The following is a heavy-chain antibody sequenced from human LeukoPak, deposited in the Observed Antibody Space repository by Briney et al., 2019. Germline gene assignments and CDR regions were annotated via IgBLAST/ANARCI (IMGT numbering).Heavy chain of an antibody. J-gene: IGHJ5*02. CDR1: ADSVSSHSAA. CDR3: ARDSDYYASGTYYRVGFDP. D-gene: IGHD3-10*01. Sequence: SQTLSLTCAISADSVSSHSAAWNWIRQSPSRGLEWLGRTYYRSKWFNDYAVSVKSRLTINADTSKNQFSLQLNSVSPEDTAVYYCARDSDYYASGTYYRVGFDPWGQGTLVTVSS. CDR2: TYYRSKWFN. V-gene: IGHV6-1*01.